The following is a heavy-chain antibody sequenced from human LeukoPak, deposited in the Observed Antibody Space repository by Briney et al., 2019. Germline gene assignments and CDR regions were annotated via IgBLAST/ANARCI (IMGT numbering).Heavy chain of an antibody. J-gene: IGHJ4*02. D-gene: IGHD3-10*01. Sequence: ASVKVSCKASGGTFSSYAISWVRQAPGQGLEWMGRIIPILGIANYAQKFQGRVTITADKSTSTAYMELSSLRSEDTAVYYCARRGYYGSGSYYRFDYWGQGTLVTVSS. CDR1: GGTFSSYA. CDR3: ARRGYYGSGSYYRFDY. V-gene: IGHV1-69*04. CDR2: IIPILGIA.